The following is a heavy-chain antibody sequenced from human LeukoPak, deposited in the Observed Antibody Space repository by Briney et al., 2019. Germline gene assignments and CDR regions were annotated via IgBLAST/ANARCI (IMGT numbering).Heavy chain of an antibody. Sequence: ASVKVTCKASGYTFTSYGISWGRQAPRQGLEWMGLIRAYNGNTNYAQKLQGRVTMTTDTSTSTAYMELRSLRSDDTAVYYCARDFHYDILTGYYKYYYYYMDVWGKGTTVTVSS. CDR1: GYTFTSYG. CDR3: ARDFHYDILTGYYKYYYYYMDV. CDR2: IRAYNGNT. J-gene: IGHJ6*03. D-gene: IGHD3-9*01. V-gene: IGHV1-18*01.